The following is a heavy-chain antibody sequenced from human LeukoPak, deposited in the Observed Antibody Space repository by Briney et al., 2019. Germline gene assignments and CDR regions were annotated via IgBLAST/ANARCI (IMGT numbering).Heavy chain of an antibody. Sequence: PGGSLRLSCAASGFTFSSYSMNWVRQAPGKGLEWVSSISSSSSYIYYADSVKGRFTISRDNSKNTLYLQMNSLRAEDAAVYYCAKVMSGYSYGRCDYWGQGTRVTVSS. D-gene: IGHD5-18*01. CDR2: ISSSSSYI. V-gene: IGHV3-21*04. J-gene: IGHJ4*02. CDR1: GFTFSSYS. CDR3: AKVMSGYSYGRCDY.